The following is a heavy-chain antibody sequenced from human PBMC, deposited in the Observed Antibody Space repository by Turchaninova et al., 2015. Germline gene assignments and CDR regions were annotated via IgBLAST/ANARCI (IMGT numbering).Heavy chain of an antibody. J-gene: IGHJ4*02. CDR2: IYHSGST. Sequence: QVPLQESGPGLVKPSEPLSLTCAGSGYSISSVDYWAGSRQPPGKGLDWIGNIYHSGSTYYNPSLKSRGTISVDTSKNQFSLNLSSVTAADTAVYYCARHGIAGYLDYWGQGTLVTVSS. CDR3: ARHGIAGYLDY. CDR1: GYSISSVDY. V-gene: IGHV4-38-2*01. D-gene: IGHD2-15*01.